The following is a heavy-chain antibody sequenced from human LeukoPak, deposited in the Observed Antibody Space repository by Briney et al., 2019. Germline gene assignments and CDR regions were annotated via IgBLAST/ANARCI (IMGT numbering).Heavy chain of an antibody. D-gene: IGHD3-3*01. Sequence: SETLSLTCTVSGGSISSSSYFWGWIRQPPGKGLEWIGSIYYSGSTYYNPSLKSRVTTSVDTSKNQFSLKLSSVTAADTAVYYCARGGLYYDFWSGRGGFDPWGQGTLVTVSS. V-gene: IGHV4-39*07. CDR1: GGSISSSSYF. J-gene: IGHJ5*02. CDR2: IYYSGST. CDR3: ARGGLYYDFWSGRGGFDP.